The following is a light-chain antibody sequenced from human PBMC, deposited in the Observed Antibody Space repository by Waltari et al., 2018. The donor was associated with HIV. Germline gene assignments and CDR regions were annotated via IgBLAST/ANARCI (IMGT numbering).Light chain of an antibody. V-gene: IGLV1-47*01. CDR2: RNN. CDR1: RYNIGSNY. CDR3: ATWDDSLSGSVL. J-gene: IGLJ2*01. Sequence: QSVLTQPPSASWTPGQRVTISCSGSRYNIGSNYVYWYQALPGPASKLLINRNNQRPSGVPDRFSGSKSGTSASLAISGLRSEDEAAYYCATWDDSLSGSVLFGGGTKLTVL.